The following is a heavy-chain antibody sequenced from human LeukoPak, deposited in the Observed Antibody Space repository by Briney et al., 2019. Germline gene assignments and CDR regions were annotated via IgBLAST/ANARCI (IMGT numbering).Heavy chain of an antibody. CDR2: ISGSGGRT. Sequence: GGSLRLSCAAPGFTLRSYAMTWVRRAPGKGLEWVSTISGSGGRTYYADSVKGRFTISRDNSKNTMYLQMNSLRAEDTAVYYCAKESPHIDYWGQGTLVTVSS. CDR3: AKESPHIDY. V-gene: IGHV3-23*01. CDR1: GFTLRSYA. J-gene: IGHJ4*02.